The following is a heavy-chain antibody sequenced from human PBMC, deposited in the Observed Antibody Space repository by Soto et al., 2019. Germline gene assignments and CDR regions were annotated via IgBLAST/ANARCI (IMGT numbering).Heavy chain of an antibody. Sequence: QLQLQESGPGLVKPSETLSLTCTVSGGSISSSRYYWGWIRQPPGKGLEWIGSIYYSGSTYYSPSLKSRVTISVDTSKNQFSLKLSSVTAADTAVYYCARGGRYCSGGSCYPPYYFDYWGQGTLVTVSS. CDR1: GGSISSSRYY. J-gene: IGHJ4*02. V-gene: IGHV4-39*01. CDR2: IYYSGST. D-gene: IGHD2-15*01. CDR3: ARGGRYCSGGSCYPPYYFDY.